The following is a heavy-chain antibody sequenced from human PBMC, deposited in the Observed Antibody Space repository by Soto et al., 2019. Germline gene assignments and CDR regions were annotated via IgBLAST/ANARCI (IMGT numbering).Heavy chain of an antibody. D-gene: IGHD2-8*02. CDR3: ARDKITGLFDY. J-gene: IGHJ4*02. CDR1: GGSFSGYY. Sequence: SETLSLTCAVYGGSFSGYYWTWIRQPPGTGSEWIGEINHSGSTNYNPSLKSRVTISVDTSKNQFSLKLTSVTAADTAVYYCARDKITGLFDYWGQGTLVTVSS. V-gene: IGHV4-34*01. CDR2: INHSGST.